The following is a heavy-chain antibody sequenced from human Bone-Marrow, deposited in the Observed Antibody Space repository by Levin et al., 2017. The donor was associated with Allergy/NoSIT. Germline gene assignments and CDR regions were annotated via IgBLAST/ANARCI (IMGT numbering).Heavy chain of an antibody. Sequence: GESLKISCAASGFTFSGSAMHWVRQASGKGLEWVGRIRSKANNYATVYAASVKGRFAISRDDSRNTAYLQMNSLKTEDTAVYYCSRHPDTVLVTAWFDSWGQGTLVTVSS. CDR1: GFTFSGSA. D-gene: IGHD5-18*01. V-gene: IGHV3-73*01. CDR3: SRHPDTVLVTAWFDS. J-gene: IGHJ5*01. CDR2: IRSKANNYAT.